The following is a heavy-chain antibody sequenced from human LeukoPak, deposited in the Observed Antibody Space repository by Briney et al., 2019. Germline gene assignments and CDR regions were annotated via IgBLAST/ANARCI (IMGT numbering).Heavy chain of an antibody. J-gene: IGHJ6*03. V-gene: IGHV3-30*04. CDR2: ISYDGSNK. D-gene: IGHD6-6*01. CDR3: ARDTSIVDPAGYMDV. Sequence: GRSLRLSCAASGFTFSSYAMHWVRQAPGKGLEWVAVISYDGSNKYYRDSVEGRFTISRDNSKNTLYLQLNSLRSEDTAVYSCARDTSIVDPAGYMDVWGKGTTVTVSS. CDR1: GFTFSSYA.